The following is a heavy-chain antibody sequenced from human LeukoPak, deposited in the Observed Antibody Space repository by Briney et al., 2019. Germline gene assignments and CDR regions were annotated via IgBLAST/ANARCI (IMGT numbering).Heavy chain of an antibody. CDR2: INSDGSST. V-gene: IGHV3-74*01. CDR1: GFTFSSYW. CDR3: ARGGHYYDGSGPFDY. D-gene: IGHD3-22*01. Sequence: GGSLRLSCAASGFTFSSYWMHWVRQAPGKGLVWVSRINSDGSSTSYADSVKGRFTISRDNAKNTLYLQMNSLRAEDTAVYYCARGGHYYDGSGPFDYWGQGTLVTVSS. J-gene: IGHJ4*02.